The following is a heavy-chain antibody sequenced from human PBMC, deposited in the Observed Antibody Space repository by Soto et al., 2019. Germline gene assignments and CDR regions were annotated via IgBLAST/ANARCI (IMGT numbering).Heavy chain of an antibody. CDR2: IFYSGGT. CDR1: GGSIISSSYY. J-gene: IGHJ4*02. D-gene: IGHD1-26*01. Sequence: SETLSLTCTVSGGSIISSSYYWGWIRQPPGKGLEWIGNIFYSGGTYYNTSLKNRVTLSVDTSKNQFSLKLSSVTAADTVVYYCARSYSGSYFDCWGQGTLVTVSS. V-gene: IGHV4-39*01. CDR3: ARSYSGSYFDC.